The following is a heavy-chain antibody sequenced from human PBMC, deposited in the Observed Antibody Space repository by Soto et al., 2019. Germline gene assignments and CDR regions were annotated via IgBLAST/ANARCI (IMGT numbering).Heavy chain of an antibody. D-gene: IGHD5-18*01. CDR2: IYYSGST. CDR1: GGSISSGGYY. V-gene: IGHV4-31*03. J-gene: IGHJ3*02. CDR3: ARDEVEMDTISFSSPPGGAFDI. Sequence: PSETLSLTCTVSGGSISSGGYYWSWIRQHPGKGLEWIGYIYYSGSTYYNPSLKSRVTISVDTSKNQFSLKLSSVTAADTAVYYCARDEVEMDTISFSSPPGGAFDIWGQGTMVTV.